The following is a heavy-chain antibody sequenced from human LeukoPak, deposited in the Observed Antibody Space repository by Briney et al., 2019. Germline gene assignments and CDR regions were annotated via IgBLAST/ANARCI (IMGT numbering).Heavy chain of an antibody. D-gene: IGHD2-15*01. CDR3: ARRRSGGRDFDY. J-gene: IGHJ4*02. Sequence: PSETLSLTCTVSGASITSYHWNWIRQPPGKGLEWIGYIYTSGTTNYNPSLTSRVTISVDTSKSQFSLRLTSVTAADAAVYYCARRRSGGRDFDYWGQGTLVTVSS. CDR1: GASITSYH. V-gene: IGHV4-4*09. CDR2: IYTSGTT.